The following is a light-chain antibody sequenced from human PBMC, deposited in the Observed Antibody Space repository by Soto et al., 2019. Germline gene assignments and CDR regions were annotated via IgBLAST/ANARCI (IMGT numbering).Light chain of an antibody. J-gene: IGKJ2*01. CDR3: QQYENLPYT. Sequence: DIQMTQSASSLSASVGDRVTINCQASQVISNYLNWYQQKPGKAPKLLIYDISTLEIGVPSRFSGSGSGTDFTFTITGLQPEDIATYYCQQYENLPYTFGQGTKVDIK. CDR1: QVISNY. CDR2: DIS. V-gene: IGKV1-33*01.